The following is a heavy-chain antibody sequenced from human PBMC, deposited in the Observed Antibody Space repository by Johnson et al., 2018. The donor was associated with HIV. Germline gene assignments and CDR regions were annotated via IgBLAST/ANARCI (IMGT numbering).Heavy chain of an antibody. CDR1: GFTFSTYD. J-gene: IGHJ3*02. CDR3: ARSPPDYYDSRGAFDI. Sequence: VQLVESGGGLVQPGGSLRLSCAASGFTFSTYDMHWVRQATGKGLEWVSAIGTAGDTYYPGSVKGRFTISRENAKNTLYLQMTSLRAEDTAVYYCARSPPDYYDSRGAFDIWCQGTMVTVSS. D-gene: IGHD3-22*01. CDR2: IGTAGDT. V-gene: IGHV3-13*01.